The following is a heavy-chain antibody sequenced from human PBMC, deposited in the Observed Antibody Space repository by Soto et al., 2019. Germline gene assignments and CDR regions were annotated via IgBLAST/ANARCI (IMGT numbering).Heavy chain of an antibody. J-gene: IGHJ4*02. D-gene: IGHD3-22*01. CDR3: ARIQRISMIVVSKPYFDY. CDR2: IFSNGEK. Sequence: SGPTLVNPTETLTLTCTVSGFSLSNPRMGVSWIRQPPGKAPEWLAHIFSNGEKSYSTSLKSRLTISRDTSKSQVVLTMTNMDPVDTATYYCARIQRISMIVVSKPYFDYWGQGALVTVSS. CDR1: GFSLSNPRMG. V-gene: IGHV2-26*01.